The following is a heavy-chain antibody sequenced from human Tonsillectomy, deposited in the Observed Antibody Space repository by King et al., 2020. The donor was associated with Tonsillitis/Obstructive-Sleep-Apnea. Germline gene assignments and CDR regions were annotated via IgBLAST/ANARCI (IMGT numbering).Heavy chain of an antibody. V-gene: IGHV5-10-1*03. CDR1: GYSFTSYW. D-gene: IGHD2-15*01. CDR3: ARQCARGGSCYEDYYGMDV. J-gene: IGHJ6*02. CDR2: IDPSDSYT. Sequence: VQLVQSGAEVKKPGESLRISCKGSGYSFTSYWISWVRQMPGKGLEWMGTIDPSDSYTNYSPSFQGHVTISADKSITTAYLQWSSLKASDTAMYYCARQCARGGSCYEDYYGMDVWGQGTTVTVAS.